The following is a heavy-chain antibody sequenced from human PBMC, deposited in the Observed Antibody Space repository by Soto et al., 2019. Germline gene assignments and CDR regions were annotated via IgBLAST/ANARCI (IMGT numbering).Heavy chain of an antibody. J-gene: IGHJ6*02. D-gene: IGHD3-10*01. CDR2: IYYSGST. Sequence: QVQLQESGPGLVKPSETLSLTCTVSGGSISSYYWSWIRQPPGKGLEWIGYIYYSGSTNYNPSLKSRVTISVDTSKNQFSLKLSSVTAADTAVYYCARANGEFYYYYGMDVWGQGTTVTVSS. V-gene: IGHV4-59*01. CDR3: ARANGEFYYYYGMDV. CDR1: GGSISSYY.